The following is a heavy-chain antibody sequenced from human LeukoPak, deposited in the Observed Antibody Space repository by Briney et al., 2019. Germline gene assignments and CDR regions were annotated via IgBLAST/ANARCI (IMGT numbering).Heavy chain of an antibody. CDR3: ATDLRGLELRGAFDI. V-gene: IGHV1-24*01. J-gene: IGHJ4*02. Sequence: ASVKVSCKVSGYTLTELSMHWVRQAPGKGLEWMGGFDPEDGETIYAQKFQGRVTMTEDTSTDTAYMELSSLRSEDTAVYYCATDLRGLELRGAFDIWGQGTLVTVSS. CDR1: GYTLTELS. D-gene: IGHD1-7*01. CDR2: FDPEDGET.